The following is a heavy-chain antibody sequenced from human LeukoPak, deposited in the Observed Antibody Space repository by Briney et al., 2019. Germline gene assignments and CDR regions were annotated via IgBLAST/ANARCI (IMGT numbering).Heavy chain of an antibody. Sequence: GASVKVSCKASGYTFTGYYMHWVRQAPGQGLEWMRWINPNSGGTNYAQKFQGRVTMTRDTSISTAYMELSRLRSDDTAVYYCARGGSRTIFGVVTLPHYYYMDVWGKGTTVTVSS. CDR3: ARGGSRTIFGVVTLPHYYYMDV. V-gene: IGHV1-2*02. CDR1: GYTFTGYY. D-gene: IGHD3-3*01. CDR2: INPNSGGT. J-gene: IGHJ6*03.